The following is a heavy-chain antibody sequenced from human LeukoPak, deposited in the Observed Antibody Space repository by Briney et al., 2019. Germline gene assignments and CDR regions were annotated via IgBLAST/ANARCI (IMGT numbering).Heavy chain of an antibody. Sequence: ASVKVSCKASGYTFTSYGISWVRQAPGQGLEWMGWISAYNGNTNYAQKLQGRVVMTTDTSTSTAYMELRSLRSDDTAVYYCARTALGIYSSSWSNPWGQGTLVTVPS. J-gene: IGHJ5*02. V-gene: IGHV1-18*01. CDR2: ISAYNGNT. D-gene: IGHD6-13*01. CDR3: ARTALGIYSSSWSNP. CDR1: GYTFTSYG.